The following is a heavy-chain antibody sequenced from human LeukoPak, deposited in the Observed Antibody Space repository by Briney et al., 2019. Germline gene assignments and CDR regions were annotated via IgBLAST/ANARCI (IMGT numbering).Heavy chain of an antibody. V-gene: IGHV3-23*01. J-gene: IGHJ4*02. CDR1: GFTFSSYA. D-gene: IGHD3-22*01. CDR3: SKDIRYYYDSSGYSDY. CDR2: ISGRGGST. Sequence: GGSLRLSCAASGFTFSSYAMSWVRQAPGKGLEWVSAISGRGGSTYYADSVKGRFTLSRDNSKNTLYLQMNSLRAENTAVYYSSKDIRYYYDSSGYSDYWGQGTLVTVSS.